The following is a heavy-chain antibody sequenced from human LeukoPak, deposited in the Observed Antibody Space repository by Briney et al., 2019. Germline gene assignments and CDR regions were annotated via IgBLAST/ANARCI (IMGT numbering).Heavy chain of an antibody. D-gene: IGHD3-9*01. CDR1: GFTFSSYA. V-gene: IGHV3-23*01. CDR2: ISGSGGST. CDR3: AKDLVSYYDILTGYSAFDY. Sequence: GGSLRLSCAASGFTFSSYAMSRVRQAPGKGLEWVSAISGSGGSTYYADSVKGRFTISRDNSKNTLYLQMNSLRAEDTAVYYCAKDLVSYYDILTGYSAFDYWGQGTLVTVSS. J-gene: IGHJ4*02.